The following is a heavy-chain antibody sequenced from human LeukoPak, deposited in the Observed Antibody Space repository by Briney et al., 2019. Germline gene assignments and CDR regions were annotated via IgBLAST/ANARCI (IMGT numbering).Heavy chain of an antibody. CDR1: DDSISSRHYY. CDR2: IHYSGST. V-gene: IGHV4-39*01. D-gene: IGHD3-10*01. J-gene: IGHJ4*02. CDR3: ARHLSYGSGDYQNYFDY. Sequence: PSETLSLTCIVSDDSISSRHYYRGWIRQPPGKGLEWIGSIHYSGSTYYNPSLKSRFTISGDTSKNQFSLKLTSVTAADAAVYYCARHLSYGSGDYQNYFDYWGQGILVTVSS.